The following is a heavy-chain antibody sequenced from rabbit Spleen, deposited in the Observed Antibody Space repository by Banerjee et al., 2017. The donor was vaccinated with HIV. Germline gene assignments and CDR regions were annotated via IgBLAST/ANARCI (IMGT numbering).Heavy chain of an antibody. D-gene: IGHD8-1*01. V-gene: IGHV1S40*01. Sequence: QSLEESGGGLVKPGASLTLTCKASGFSFSSGYDMCWVRQAPGKGLKWIACIYAGSSGSTYSASWAKGRFTISKTSSTTVTLQMTSLTAADTATYFCARDTGTSFSTYGMDLWGPGTLAPS. CDR2: IYAGSSGST. J-gene: IGHJ6*01. CDR3: ARDTGTSFSTYGMDL. CDR1: GFSFSSGYD.